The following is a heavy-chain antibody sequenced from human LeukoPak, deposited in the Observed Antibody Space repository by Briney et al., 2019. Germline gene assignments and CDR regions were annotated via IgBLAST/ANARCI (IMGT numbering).Heavy chain of an antibody. J-gene: IGHJ6*02. CDR2: VSYIGST. D-gene: IGHD6-19*01. CDR3: ARVEVGAANRQWYGMDV. CDR1: GSSISSYY. V-gene: IGHV4-59*01. Sequence: PSETLSLTCTISGSSISSYYWSWIRRPPGKGLEWIGYVSYIGSTNYNPSLKSRVTISVDTSKSLFSLKLSSVTAADTAVYYCARVEVGAANRQWYGMDVWGQGTTVTVSS.